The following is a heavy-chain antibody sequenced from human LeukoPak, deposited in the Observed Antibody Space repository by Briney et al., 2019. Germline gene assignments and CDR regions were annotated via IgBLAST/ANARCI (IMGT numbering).Heavy chain of an antibody. D-gene: IGHD1-26*01. CDR1: GFTFSSYA. Sequence: GASLRLSCAASGFTFSSYAMSWVRQAPGKGLEWVSAISGSGGSTYYADPVKGRFTISRDNSKNTLYLQMNSLRAEDTAVYYCAKDAGGSYFYYYYGMDVWAKGPRSPSP. V-gene: IGHV3-23*01. CDR3: AKDAGGSYFYYYYGMDV. CDR2: ISGSGGST. J-gene: IGHJ6*02.